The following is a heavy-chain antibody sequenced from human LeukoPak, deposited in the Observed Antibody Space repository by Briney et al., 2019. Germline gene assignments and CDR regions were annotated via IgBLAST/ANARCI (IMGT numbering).Heavy chain of an antibody. CDR3: ARVLRWLQPGPFDY. J-gene: IGHJ4*02. V-gene: IGHV3-7*01. CDR2: IKQDGSEK. CDR1: GFTFSSYW. Sequence: GGSLRLSCAASGFTFSSYWMSWVRQAPGKGLEWVANIKQDGSEKYYVDSVKGRFTISRDNAKNSLYLQMNSLRAEDTAVYYCARVLRWLQPGPFDYWGQGTLVTVSS. D-gene: IGHD5-24*01.